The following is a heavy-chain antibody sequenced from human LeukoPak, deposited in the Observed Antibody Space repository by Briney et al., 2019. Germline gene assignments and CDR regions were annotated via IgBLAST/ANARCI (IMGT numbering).Heavy chain of an antibody. V-gene: IGHV4-59*08. Sequence: SETLSLTCTVSGGSTSGYYWSWIRQSPGKGLVWIGYIDCSGRTNYNPSLKSRVTISLDMSKNQVSMKLSSVTAADTALYYCARHFTYYYDSSGYPRDAFDIWGQGTMVSVST. CDR1: GGSTSGYY. CDR3: ARHFTYYYDSSGYPRDAFDI. CDR2: IDCSGRT. J-gene: IGHJ3*02. D-gene: IGHD3-22*01.